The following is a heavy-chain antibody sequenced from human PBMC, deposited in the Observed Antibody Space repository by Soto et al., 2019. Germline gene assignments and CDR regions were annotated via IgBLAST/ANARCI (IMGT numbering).Heavy chain of an antibody. J-gene: IGHJ4*02. CDR2: IGANGDSI. V-gene: IGHV3-23*01. D-gene: IGHD1-26*01. Sequence: GGSLRLSCAASGFTFNSYAMSWVRQAPGKGLEWVSHIGANGDSIYYADSVKGRFTISRDNSKNTLYLQMTGLRADDTAVYYCTGGSNSVYWGQGTLVTVSS. CDR1: GFTFNSYA. CDR3: TGGSNSVY.